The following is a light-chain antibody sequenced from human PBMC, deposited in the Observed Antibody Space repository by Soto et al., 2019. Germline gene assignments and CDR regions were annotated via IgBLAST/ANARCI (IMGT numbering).Light chain of an antibody. V-gene: IGLV2-14*01. CDR1: SSDVGAYNY. J-gene: IGLJ3*02. Sequence: QSLLTQPASVSGSPGQSITISCTGTSSDVGAYNYVSWYQQHPGKAPKLMIYEVSNRPSGVSNRFSGSKTGNTASLTISGLQAEDEADYYCSSYTSSATVVFGGGTKLTVL. CDR3: SSYTSSATVV. CDR2: EVS.